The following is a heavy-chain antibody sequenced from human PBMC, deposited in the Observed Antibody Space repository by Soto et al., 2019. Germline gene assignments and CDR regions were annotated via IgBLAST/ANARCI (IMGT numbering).Heavy chain of an antibody. CDR1: ENTFSTYL. Sequence: ASVKVSCKASENTFSTYLVHCVLQFHVQGLEWMGWHNGYNGQTEYSQKFQGRVTITRDTSAKTAYLELRSLTSEDTAVYYCAGPHDRAGLGTWGQGTLVTVSS. CDR2: HNGYNGQT. D-gene: IGHD1-1*01. J-gene: IGHJ5*02. V-gene: IGHV1-3*01. CDR3: AGPHDRAGLGT.